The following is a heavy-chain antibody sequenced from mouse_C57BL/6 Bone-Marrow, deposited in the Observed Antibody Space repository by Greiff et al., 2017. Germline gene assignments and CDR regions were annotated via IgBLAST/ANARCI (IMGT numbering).Heavy chain of an antibody. CDR2: IYPRSGNT. D-gene: IGHD2-4*01. V-gene: IGHV1-81*01. CDR3: ARSGYDYPLGYFDV. J-gene: IGHJ1*03. Sequence: QVQLQQSGAELARPGASVKLSCKASGYTFTSYGISWVKQRTGQGLEWIGEIYPRSGNTYYNEKFKGKATLTADKSSSTAYMELRSLTSEDSAVYFCARSGYDYPLGYFDVWGTGTTVTVSS. CDR1: GYTFTSYG.